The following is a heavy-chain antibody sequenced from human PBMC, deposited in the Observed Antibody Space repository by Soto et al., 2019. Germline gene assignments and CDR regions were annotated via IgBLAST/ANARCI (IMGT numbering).Heavy chain of an antibody. D-gene: IGHD3-22*01. Sequence: SVKVSCKASGGTFSSYAISWVRQAPGQGLEWMGGIIPIFGTANYAQKFQGRVTITADESTSTAYMELSSLRSEDTAVYYCARSLHTYYYDSRDLWGMDVWGQGTTVTVSS. CDR2: IIPIFGTA. CDR3: ARSLHTYYYDSRDLWGMDV. J-gene: IGHJ6*02. V-gene: IGHV1-69*13. CDR1: GGTFSSYA.